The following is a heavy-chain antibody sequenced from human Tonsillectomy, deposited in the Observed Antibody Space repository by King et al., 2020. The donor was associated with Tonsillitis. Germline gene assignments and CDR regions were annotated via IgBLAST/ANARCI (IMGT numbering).Heavy chain of an antibody. J-gene: IGHJ3*02. D-gene: IGHD6-13*01. Sequence: VQLVESGGGVVQPGRSLRLSCAASGFTFSSYGMHWVRQAPGKGLEWVAVISYDGSNKYYADSVKGRFTISRDNSKNTLYLQMNSLRAEDTAVYYCARYSKIGSWYGGAFDIWGQGTMVTVSS. CDR2: ISYDGSNK. CDR3: ARYSKIGSWYGGAFDI. CDR1: GFTFSSYG. V-gene: IGHV3-33*05.